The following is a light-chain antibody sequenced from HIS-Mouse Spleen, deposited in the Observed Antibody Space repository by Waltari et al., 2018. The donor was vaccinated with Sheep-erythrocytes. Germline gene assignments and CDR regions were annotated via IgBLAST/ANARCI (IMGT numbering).Light chain of an antibody. CDR2: EDS. Sequence: SYELTQPPSVSVSPGQTARITCPGDALPKKCAYWYQQKSGQAPVLVIYEDSKRPSGIPERFSGSSSGTMATLTISGAQVEDEADYYCYSTDSSGNHRVFGTGTKVTVL. J-gene: IGLJ1*01. CDR1: ALPKKC. CDR3: YSTDSSGNHRV. V-gene: IGLV3-10*01.